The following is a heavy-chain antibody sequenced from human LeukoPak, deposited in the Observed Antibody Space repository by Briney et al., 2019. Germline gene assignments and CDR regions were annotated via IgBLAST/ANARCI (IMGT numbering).Heavy chain of an antibody. Sequence: GGSLRLSCAASGFIFSSYWMSWVRQAPGKGLERGANIKEDGSEKYYVDSVKGRFTISRDNAKNSLYLQTTSLRAEDTAVYYCARRALRYCSSTSCPAQYYGVDVWGKGTTVTVSS. CDR3: ARRALRYCSSTSCPAQYYGVDV. CDR1: GFIFSSYW. V-gene: IGHV3-7*03. D-gene: IGHD2-2*01. CDR2: IKEDGSEK. J-gene: IGHJ6*04.